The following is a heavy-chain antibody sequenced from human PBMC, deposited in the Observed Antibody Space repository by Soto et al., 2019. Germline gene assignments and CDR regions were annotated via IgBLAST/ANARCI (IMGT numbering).Heavy chain of an antibody. V-gene: IGHV1-69*02. J-gene: IGHJ4*02. CDR1: GGTFSSYT. Sequence: QVQLVQSGAEVKKPGSSVKVSCKASGGTFSSYTISWVRQAPGQGLEWMGRIIPILGIANYAQKFQGRVTITADKSTSTAYMELSSLRSEDTAVYYCARGEVAVAEGGFDYWGQGTLGTVSS. D-gene: IGHD6-19*01. CDR2: IIPILGIA. CDR3: ARGEVAVAEGGFDY.